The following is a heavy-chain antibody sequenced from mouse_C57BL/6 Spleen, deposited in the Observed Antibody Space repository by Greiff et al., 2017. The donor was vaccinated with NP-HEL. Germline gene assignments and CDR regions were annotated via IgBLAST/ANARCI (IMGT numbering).Heavy chain of an antibody. CDR3: ASPEGSPYYAMDY. J-gene: IGHJ4*01. D-gene: IGHD1-1*01. CDR2: INPSNGGT. Sequence: VQLQQSGTELVKPGASVKLSCKASGYTFTSYWMHWVKQRPGQGLEWIGNINPSNGGTNYNEKFKSKATLTVDKSSSTAYMQLSSLTSEDSAVYYCASPEGSPYYAMDYWGQGTSVTVSS. CDR1: GYTFTSYW. V-gene: IGHV1-53*01.